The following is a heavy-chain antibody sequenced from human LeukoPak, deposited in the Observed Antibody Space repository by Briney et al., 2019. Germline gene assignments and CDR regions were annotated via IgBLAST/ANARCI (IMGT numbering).Heavy chain of an antibody. V-gene: IGHV4-30-4*01. J-gene: IGHJ4*02. CDR2: IYYSGST. CDR3: ARVVVRGVIIYPDY. D-gene: IGHD3-10*01. Sequence: SETLSLTCTVSGGSISSGDYYWSWLRQPPGKGLEWIGYIYYSGSTYYNPSLKSRVTISVDTSKNQFSLKLSSVTAADTAVYYCARVVVRGVIIYPDYWGQGTLVTVSS. CDR1: GGSISSGDYY.